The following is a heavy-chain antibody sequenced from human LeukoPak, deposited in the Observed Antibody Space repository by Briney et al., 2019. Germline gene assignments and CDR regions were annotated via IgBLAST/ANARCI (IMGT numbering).Heavy chain of an antibody. J-gene: IGHJ5*02. V-gene: IGHV1-2*02. CDR1: GYTFTGYY. CDR2: INPNSGGT. CDR3: ARVLRAAGFLFDP. Sequence: ASVKVSCKASGYTFTGYYMHWVRQAPGQGLEWMGWINPNSGGTNHAQKFQGRVTMTRDTSISTAYMELSRLRSDDTAVYYCARVLRAAGFLFDPWGQGTLVTASS. D-gene: IGHD2-15*01.